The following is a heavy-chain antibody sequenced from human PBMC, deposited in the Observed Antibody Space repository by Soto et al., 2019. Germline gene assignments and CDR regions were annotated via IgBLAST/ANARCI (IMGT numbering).Heavy chain of an antibody. V-gene: IGHV4-34*01. CDR1: GGSFSGYY. D-gene: IGHD2-8*02. Sequence: QVQLQQWGAGLLKPSETLSLTCAVYGGSFSGYYWTWIRQPPGTGLEWIGEINHSGSTNYNPSLKSRVTISVDTSKNHFSLKLTSVTAADTPVYYCARDKITGLFDYWGQGTLLTVSS. CDR2: INHSGST. CDR3: ARDKITGLFDY. J-gene: IGHJ4*02.